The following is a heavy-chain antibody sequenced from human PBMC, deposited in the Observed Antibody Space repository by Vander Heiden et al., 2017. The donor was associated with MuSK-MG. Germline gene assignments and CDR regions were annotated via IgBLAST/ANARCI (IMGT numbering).Heavy chain of an antibody. D-gene: IGHD2-21*01. CDR1: GFTFSSYA. Sequence: EVQLLESGGGLVQPGGSLRPSCAASGFTFSSYAMSWVRQAPGKGLEWVSAISGSGGSTYYADSVKGRFTISRDNSKNTLYLQMNSLRAEDTAVYYCAKASPSKGGGGRAPFDYWGQGTLVTVSS. J-gene: IGHJ4*02. CDR2: ISGSGGST. CDR3: AKASPSKGGGGRAPFDY. V-gene: IGHV3-23*01.